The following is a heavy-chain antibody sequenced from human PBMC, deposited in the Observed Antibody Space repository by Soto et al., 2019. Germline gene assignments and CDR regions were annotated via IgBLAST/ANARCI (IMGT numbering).Heavy chain of an antibody. CDR1: GYSFTSYW. Sequence: GESLKISCKGSGYSFTSYWIGWVRQMPGKGLEWMGIIYPGDSDTRYSPSFQGQVTISADKSISTAYLQWSSLKASDTAVYYCARVAPPGVRGVTTRYYYYMDVWGKGTTVTVSS. CDR2: IYPGDSDT. CDR3: ARVAPPGVRGVTTRYYYYMDV. V-gene: IGHV5-51*01. D-gene: IGHD3-10*01. J-gene: IGHJ6*03.